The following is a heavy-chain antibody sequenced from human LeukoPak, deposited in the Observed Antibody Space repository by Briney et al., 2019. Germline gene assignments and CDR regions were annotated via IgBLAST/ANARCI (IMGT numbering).Heavy chain of an antibody. J-gene: IGHJ4*02. CDR3: AGTPVVPAAIGSPFDY. CDR1: GYTFTSYD. CDR2: MNPNSGNT. D-gene: IGHD2-2*02. Sequence: ASVKVSCKASGYTFTSYDINWVRQATGQGLEWMGWMNPNSGNTGYAQKFQGRVTMTTNTSISTAYMELSSLRSEDTAVYYCAGTPVVPAAIGSPFDYWGQGTLVTVSS. V-gene: IGHV1-8*01.